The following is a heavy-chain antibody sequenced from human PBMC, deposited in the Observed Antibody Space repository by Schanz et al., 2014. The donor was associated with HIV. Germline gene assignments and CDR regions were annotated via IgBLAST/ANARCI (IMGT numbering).Heavy chain of an antibody. CDR3: ARGRGIAVADYGMDV. CDR1: GFDFGVYG. J-gene: IGHJ6*02. V-gene: IGHV3-33*01. CDR2: IGHEGNDI. D-gene: IGHD6-19*01. Sequence: QVQLVESGGGVVQPGGSLRLSCAASGFDFGVYGMHWVRQAPGKGPEWVAVIGHEGNDIHYVDSVAGRFSISRDNSKNTLYLQLGSLRTEDTAVYYCARGRGIAVADYGMDVWGQGTTVTVSS.